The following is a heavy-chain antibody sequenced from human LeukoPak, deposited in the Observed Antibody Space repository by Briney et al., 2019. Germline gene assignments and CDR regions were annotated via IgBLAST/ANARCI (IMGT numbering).Heavy chain of an antibody. Sequence: SETLSLTCTVSGGSFSSGSYYWSWIRQPPGKGLEWIGYIYYSGSTNYNPSLKSRVTISVDTSKNQFSLKLSSVTAADTAVYYCARGAGTPKGGFDPWGQGTLVTVSS. CDR3: ARGAGTPKGGFDP. V-gene: IGHV4-61*01. J-gene: IGHJ5*02. D-gene: IGHD1-1*01. CDR1: GGSFSSGSYY. CDR2: IYYSGST.